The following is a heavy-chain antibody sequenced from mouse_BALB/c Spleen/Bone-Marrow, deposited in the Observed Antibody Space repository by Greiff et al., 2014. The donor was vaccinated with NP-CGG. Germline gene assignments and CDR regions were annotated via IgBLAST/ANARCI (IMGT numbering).Heavy chain of an antibody. CDR2: INPYNGAT. J-gene: IGHJ2*01. CDR3: AGSCDY. V-gene: IGHV1-42*01. Sequence: EVQLQQSGPDLVKPGASVKISCKASGYSFTGYYMHWVKQRPVKCLEWIGRINPYNGATTYNQNFKDKASLTVDKSSSTAYMELHNLASEDSAVYYCAGSCDYWGQGTTRTVSS. CDR1: GYSFTGYY.